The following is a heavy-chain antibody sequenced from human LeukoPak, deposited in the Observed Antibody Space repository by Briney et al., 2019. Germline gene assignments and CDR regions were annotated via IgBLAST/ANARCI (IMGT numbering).Heavy chain of an antibody. CDR3: VRGASDTSGYYYVLDY. CDR1: GYTFTIYY. V-gene: IGHV1-46*01. D-gene: IGHD3-22*01. CDR2: INPSGTST. Sequence: ASVKVSCKASGYTFTIYYTHWVRQAPGQGLEWTGIINPSGTSTSYPQNFQGRVTMTRDTSTSTVYMELGSLTSDDTAVYYCVRGASDTSGYYYVLDYWGQGTLVTVSS. J-gene: IGHJ4*02.